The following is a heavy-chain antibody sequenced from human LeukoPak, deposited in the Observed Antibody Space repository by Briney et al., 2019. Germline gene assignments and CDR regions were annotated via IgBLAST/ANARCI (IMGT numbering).Heavy chain of an antibody. CDR1: GFTFGSYW. D-gene: IGHD3-10*01. J-gene: IGHJ4*02. CDR2: IKQDGSEK. V-gene: IGHV3-7*01. CDR3: ARVGWFGELTRHPGGDS. Sequence: GSLRLSCAASGFTFGSYWMSWVRQAPGKGLEWVANIKQDGSEKNYADSVKGRFTISRDNADNSLYLQMNSLRAEDTAVYYCARVGWFGELTRHPGGDSWGQGTLVTVSS.